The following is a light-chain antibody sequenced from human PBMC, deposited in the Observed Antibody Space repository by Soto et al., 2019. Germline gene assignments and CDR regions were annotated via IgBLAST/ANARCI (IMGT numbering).Light chain of an antibody. Sequence: ETVMTQSPATLSVSPGERVTLSCRASQSISGNWAWYQQKPGQAPRLLISGASIRAPGTPARFTGSGSGTEFTLTISGLQSEEFADYYCQQYNNWPLTFGGGTKVEIK. J-gene: IGKJ4*01. CDR3: QQYNNWPLT. CDR1: QSISGN. V-gene: IGKV3D-15*01. CDR2: GAS.